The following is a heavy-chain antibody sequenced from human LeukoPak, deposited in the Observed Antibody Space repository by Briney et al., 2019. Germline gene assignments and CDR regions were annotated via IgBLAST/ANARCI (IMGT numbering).Heavy chain of an antibody. CDR2: IYTTGIT. CDR3: ARDKSSSPYNWFDP. CDR1: GASISSYS. D-gene: IGHD6-13*01. V-gene: IGHV4-4*07. J-gene: IGHJ5*02. Sequence: PSETLCLTCSVPGASISSYSWSWIRQPAGKALEWIGRIYTTGITDYNPSLKSRVTMSVHTSKNQFSLKLNSVTAADTAVYYCARDKSSSPYNWFDPWGQGTLVTVSS.